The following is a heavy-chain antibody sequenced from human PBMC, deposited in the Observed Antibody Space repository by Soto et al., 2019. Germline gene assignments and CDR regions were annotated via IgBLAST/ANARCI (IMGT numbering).Heavy chain of an antibody. Sequence: QITLKESGPPLVKPTQTLTLTCTFSGFSLSTRGVGVGWIRQPPGKALEWLALIYWDDDKRYSPSLKSRLTITKDTSKNQVVLTMTNMDPVDTATYYCAHRRSYGSGSYFDYWGQGTLVTVSS. J-gene: IGHJ4*02. CDR2: IYWDDDK. D-gene: IGHD3-10*01. CDR1: GFSLSTRGVG. CDR3: AHRRSYGSGSYFDY. V-gene: IGHV2-5*02.